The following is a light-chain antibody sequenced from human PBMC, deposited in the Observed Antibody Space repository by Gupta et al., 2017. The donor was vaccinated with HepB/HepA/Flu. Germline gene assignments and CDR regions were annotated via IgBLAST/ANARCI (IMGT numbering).Light chain of an antibody. V-gene: IGKV1-39*01. CDR2: AAS. J-gene: IGKJ4*01. CDR1: QSISSY. CDR3: QQSDILGLT. Sequence: DIQMTQSPSSLSASVGDRVTITCRASQSISSYLNWYQQKPGKAPKLLIYAASSLQSGVPSRFSGSGSGTDFTLTISSLQPEDFATYYCQQSDILGLTFGGGTKVEIK.